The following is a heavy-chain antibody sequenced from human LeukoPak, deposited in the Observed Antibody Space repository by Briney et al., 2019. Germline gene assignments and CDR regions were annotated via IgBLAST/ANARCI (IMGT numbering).Heavy chain of an antibody. J-gene: IGHJ6*04. V-gene: IGHV3-15*01. CDR3: TTVYYGSGSTRSRYYYYYGMDV. D-gene: IGHD3-10*01. CDR1: GFTFSNAW. Sequence: GGSLRLSCAASGFTFSNAWMSWVRQAPGKGLEWVGRIKSKTDGGTTDYAAPVKGRFTISRDDSQNTLYLQMNSLKTEDTAVYYCTTVYYGSGSTRSRYYYYYGMDVWGKGTTVTVSS. CDR2: IKSKTDGGTT.